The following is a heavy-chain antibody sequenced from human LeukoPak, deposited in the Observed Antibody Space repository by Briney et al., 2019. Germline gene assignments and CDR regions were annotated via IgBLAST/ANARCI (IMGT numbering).Heavy chain of an antibody. CDR3: ARRARVAARRGGEDY. CDR2: ISSSGSTI. J-gene: IGHJ4*02. Sequence: PGGSLRLSCAASGFTLSDYYMSWIRQAPGKGLEWVSYISSSGSTIYYADSVKGRFTISRDNAKNSLYLQMNSLRAEDTAVYYCARRARVAARRGGEDYWGQGTLVTVSS. CDR1: GFTLSDYY. D-gene: IGHD6-6*01. V-gene: IGHV3-11*01.